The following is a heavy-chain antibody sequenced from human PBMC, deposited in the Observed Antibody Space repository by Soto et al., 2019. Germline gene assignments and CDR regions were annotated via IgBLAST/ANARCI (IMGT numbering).Heavy chain of an antibody. Sequence: QVQLQESGPGLMKPSETLSLTCTVSGGSVSRGSYYWNWIRQPPGKGLEWIGYIDYSGRTNYNPSLKSRVTISVDTSWNQFSLKLSSVTAADTAVYYCARSGLRVAVEEYYLHYGMDVWGQGTTVTVSS. J-gene: IGHJ6*02. CDR2: IDYSGRT. CDR3: ARSGLRVAVEEYYLHYGMDV. CDR1: GGSVSRGSYY. D-gene: IGHD3-10*01. V-gene: IGHV4-61*01.